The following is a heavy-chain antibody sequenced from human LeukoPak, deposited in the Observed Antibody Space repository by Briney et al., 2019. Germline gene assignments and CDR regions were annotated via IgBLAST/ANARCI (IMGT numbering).Heavy chain of an antibody. CDR3: AREDSSWHFDY. V-gene: IGHV3-30*03. CDR1: GFTFSSYS. CDR2: ISYDGSNT. D-gene: IGHD6-13*01. Sequence: GGSLRLSCAASGFTFSSYSMHWVRQAPGKGLEWVAVISYDGSNTYYADSVKGRFTISRDNSKNTLYVQMNSLRAEDTAVYYCAREDSSWHFDYWGQGTLVTVSS. J-gene: IGHJ4*02.